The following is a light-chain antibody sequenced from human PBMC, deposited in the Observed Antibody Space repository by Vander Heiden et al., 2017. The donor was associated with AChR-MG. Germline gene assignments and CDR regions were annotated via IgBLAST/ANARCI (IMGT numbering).Light chain of an antibody. J-gene: IGLJ1*01. CDR3: GTWDDSLSAFV. Sequence: QKAPISSSWIPSNIGYSYVSWYQRLPGTAPKLLIYDNEQRPSGIPDRFSGSKSGPSATLGITGLQTGDEAEYFCGTWDDSLSAFVFGTGTKVTVL. V-gene: IGLV1-51*01. CDR1: PSNIGYSY. CDR2: DNE.